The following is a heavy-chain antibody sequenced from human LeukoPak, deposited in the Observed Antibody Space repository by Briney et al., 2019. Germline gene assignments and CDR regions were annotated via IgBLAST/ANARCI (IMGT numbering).Heavy chain of an antibody. CDR2: IYYSGST. D-gene: IGHD5-18*01. CDR1: GGSFSGYY. V-gene: IGHV4-59*01. CDR3: ARDGYSYGRGWFDP. J-gene: IGHJ5*02. Sequence: SETLSLTCAVYGGSFSGYYWSWIRQPPGKGLEWIGYIYYSGSTNYNPSLKSRVTISVDTSKNQFSMKLSSVTAADTAVYYCARDGYSYGRGWFDPWGQGTLVTVSS.